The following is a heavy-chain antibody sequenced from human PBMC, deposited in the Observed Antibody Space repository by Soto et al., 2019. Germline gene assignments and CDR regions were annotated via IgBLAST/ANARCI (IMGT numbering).Heavy chain of an antibody. CDR3: AKDPRVSGPFTMIVVSRTYYFDY. V-gene: IGHV3-30*18. CDR2: ISYDGSNK. Sequence: SLRLSCAASGFTFSSYGMHWVRQAPGKGLEWVAVISYDGSNKYYADSVKGRFTISRDNSKNTLYLQMNSLRAEDTAVYYCAKDPRVSGPFTMIVVSRTYYFDYWGQGTLVTVSS. J-gene: IGHJ4*02. CDR1: GFTFSSYG. D-gene: IGHD3-22*01.